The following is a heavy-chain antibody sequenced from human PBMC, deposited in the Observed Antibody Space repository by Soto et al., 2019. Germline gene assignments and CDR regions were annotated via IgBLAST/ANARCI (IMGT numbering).Heavy chain of an antibody. Sequence: ASETLSLTCAVYGGSFSGYYWGWIRQPPGKGLEWIGEINHSGSTNYNPSLKSRVTISVDTSKNQFSLKLSSVTAADTAVYYCARAGGYLPIVVVTAITYYFDYWGQGTLVTVSS. D-gene: IGHD2-21*02. CDR2: INHSGST. V-gene: IGHV4-34*01. CDR3: ARAGGYLPIVVVTAITYYFDY. CDR1: GGSFSGYY. J-gene: IGHJ4*02.